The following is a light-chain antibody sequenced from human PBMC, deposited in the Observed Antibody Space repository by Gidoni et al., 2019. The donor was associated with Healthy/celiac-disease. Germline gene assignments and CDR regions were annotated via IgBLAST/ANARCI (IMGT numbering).Light chain of an antibody. CDR3: GTWDSSMSAVV. Sequence: APGQKVTISCSGSSPNIGNNYVSWYQQLPGTAPKLLIYDNNKRPSGIPDRFPGSKSGTSATLGITGLQTGDEADYYCGTWDSSMSAVVFGGGTKLTVL. CDR2: DNN. V-gene: IGLV1-51*01. J-gene: IGLJ2*01. CDR1: SPNIGNNY.